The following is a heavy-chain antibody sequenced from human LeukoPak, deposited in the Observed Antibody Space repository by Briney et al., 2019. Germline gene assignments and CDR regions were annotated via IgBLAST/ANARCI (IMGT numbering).Heavy chain of an antibody. CDR3: ARGFSDSSGWYWHYYYYMDV. V-gene: IGHV1-8*01. J-gene: IGHJ6*03. CDR1: GYTFTSYD. D-gene: IGHD6-19*01. CDR2: MNPNSGNT. Sequence: ASVKVSCKASGYTFTSYDINWVRQATGQGLEWMGWMNPNSGNTGYAQKFQGRATMTRNTSISTAYMELSSLRSEDTAVYYCARGFSDSSGWYWHYYYYMDVWGKGTTVTVSS.